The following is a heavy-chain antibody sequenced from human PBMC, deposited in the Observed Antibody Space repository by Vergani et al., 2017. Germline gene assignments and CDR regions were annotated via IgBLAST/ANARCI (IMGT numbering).Heavy chain of an antibody. CDR2: IIPIFGTA. CDR1: GGTFSSYA. Sequence: QVQLVQSGAEVKKPGSSVKVSCKASGGTFSSYAISWVRQAPGQGLEWMGRIIPIFGTANYAKKFQGRVTITADESTSTAYMELSSLRSEDTAVYYCARDREVYYDILTGYYFPYYGMDVWGQGTTVTVSS. D-gene: IGHD3-9*01. CDR3: ARDREVYYDILTGYYFPYYGMDV. V-gene: IGHV1-69*13. J-gene: IGHJ6*02.